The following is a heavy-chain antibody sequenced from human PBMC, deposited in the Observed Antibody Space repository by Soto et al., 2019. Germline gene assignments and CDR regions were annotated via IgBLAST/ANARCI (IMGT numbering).Heavy chain of an antibody. V-gene: IGHV3-23*01. Sequence: EVRLWESGGGLVQPGGSLRLSCAASGFTFSRYAMSWLRQAPGKGLEWVSLIRGSGGTTKYADSVIGRFTISRDNSKNTLDLEMNSLRDEDTDVYYCANARYTDGWYQFDYWGQGTLVSVSS. CDR3: ANARYTDGWYQFDY. CDR1: GFTFSRYA. D-gene: IGHD2-2*02. J-gene: IGHJ4*02. CDR2: IRGSGGTT.